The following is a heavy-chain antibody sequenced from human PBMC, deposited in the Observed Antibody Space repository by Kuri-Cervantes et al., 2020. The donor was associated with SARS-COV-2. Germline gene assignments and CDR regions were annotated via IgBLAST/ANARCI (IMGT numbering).Heavy chain of an antibody. CDR3: ARAGVRVLTDLYSNPGFDY. Sequence: SETLSLTCSVSGDSIRSTSYYWSWVRQPPGKGLEWIGEINHSGSTNYNPSLKSRVTISVDTSKNQFSLKLSSVTAADTAVYYCARAGVRVLTDLYSNPGFDYWGQGTLVTVSS. D-gene: IGHD4-11*01. CDR2: INHSGST. CDR1: GDSIRSTSYY. V-gene: IGHV4-39*07. J-gene: IGHJ4*02.